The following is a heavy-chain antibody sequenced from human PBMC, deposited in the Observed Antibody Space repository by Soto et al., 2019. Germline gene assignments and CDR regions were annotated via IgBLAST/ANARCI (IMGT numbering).Heavy chain of an antibody. D-gene: IGHD6-19*01. CDR1: GFTLTTYA. CDR3: ARTIGVAGLDY. J-gene: IGHJ4*02. V-gene: IGHV3-30-3*01. Sequence: PGGSLRLSGAASGFTLTTYAIHWVRQAPGKAREWVAVISNDANKKVYAHSVKGRFNVSRDNSKNTAYLQMNSLRGDETAGYYCARTIGVAGLDYWGQGTLVTVSS. CDR2: ISNDANKK.